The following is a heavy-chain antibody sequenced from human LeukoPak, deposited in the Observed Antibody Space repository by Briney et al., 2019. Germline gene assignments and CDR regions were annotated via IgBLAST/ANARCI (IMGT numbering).Heavy chain of an antibody. CDR1: GYTFTNYG. CDR2: ISPYNGNT. V-gene: IGHV1-18*01. CDR3: TRTVLDWKNGVCNDY. J-gene: IGHJ4*02. D-gene: IGHD2-8*01. Sequence: GASVKVSCKTSGYTFTNYGISWVRQAPGQGLEWMGWISPYNGNTIYAQKLQGRVTVTTDTSTSTAYMELRSLRSDDTAVYYCTRTVLDWKNGVCNDYWGQGTPVTVSS.